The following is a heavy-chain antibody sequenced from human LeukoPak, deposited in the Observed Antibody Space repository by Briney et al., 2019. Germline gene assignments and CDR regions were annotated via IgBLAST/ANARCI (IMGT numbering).Heavy chain of an antibody. CDR1: GYSFTTNW. V-gene: IGHV5-51*01. D-gene: IGHD3-22*01. J-gene: IGHJ4*02. CDR3: ARLDTTMIVLPPDY. CDR2: IYPGDSDT. Sequence: GESLKISCKGSGYSFTTNWIGWVRQMPGKGLEWMGIIYPGDSDTRYSPSFQGQVTISADKSISTAYLQWSSLKASDTAMYYCARLDTTMIVLPPDYWGQGTLVTVSS.